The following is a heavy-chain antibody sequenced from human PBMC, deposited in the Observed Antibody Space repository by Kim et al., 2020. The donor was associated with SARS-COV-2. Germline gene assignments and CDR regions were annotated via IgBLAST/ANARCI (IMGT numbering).Heavy chain of an antibody. CDR2: IKSKTDGGTT. J-gene: IGHJ3*02. Sequence: GGSLRLSCAASGFTFSNAWMSWVRQAPGKGLEWVGRIKSKTDGGTTDYAAPVKGRFTISRDDSKNTLYLQMNSLKTEDTAVYYCTTDWFDRNYYDSSGYYYLDAFDIWGQGTMVTVSS. CDR1: GFTFSNAW. D-gene: IGHD3-22*01. CDR3: TTDWFDRNYYDSSGYYYLDAFDI. V-gene: IGHV3-15*01.